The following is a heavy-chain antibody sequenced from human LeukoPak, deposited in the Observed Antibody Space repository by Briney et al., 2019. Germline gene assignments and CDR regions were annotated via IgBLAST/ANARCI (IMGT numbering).Heavy chain of an antibody. V-gene: IGHV1-24*01. CDR2: FDPEDGDT. D-gene: IGHD6-19*01. CDR3: ATDLVAVAGVRGFCLGY. J-gene: IGHJ4*02. Sequence: ASVKVSCKVSGYTLTELSMHWVRQAPGKGLEWMGGFDPEDGDTIYAQKFQGRVTMTEDTSTDTAYMELSSLRSGDTAVYYCATDLVAVAGVRGFCLGYWGQGTLVTVSS. CDR1: GYTLTELS.